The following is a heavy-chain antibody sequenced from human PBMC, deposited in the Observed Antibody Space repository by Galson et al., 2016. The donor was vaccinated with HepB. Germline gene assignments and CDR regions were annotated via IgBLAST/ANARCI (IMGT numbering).Heavy chain of an antibody. CDR3: AKGLAHSYGYGMDV. CDR2: ISGSGGST. V-gene: IGHV3-23*01. D-gene: IGHD5-18*01. CDR1: GFTFSHCA. Sequence: SLRLSCAASGFTFSHCAMSWVRQAPGKGLEWVSSISGSGGSTYYADSVKGRFTISRDNSKNTLYLQMNSLRAEDTAVYYCAKGLAHSYGYGMDVWAKGPRSPSP. J-gene: IGHJ6*02.